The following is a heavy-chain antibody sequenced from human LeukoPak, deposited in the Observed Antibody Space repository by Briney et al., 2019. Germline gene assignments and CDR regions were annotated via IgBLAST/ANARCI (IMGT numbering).Heavy chain of an antibody. CDR2: ISGSGGST. CDR1: GFTFSSYA. V-gene: IGHV3-23*01. Sequence: GGSLRLSCAASGFTFSSYAMSWVRQAPGKGLEWVSAISGSGGSTYYADSVKGRFTISRDNSKNTLYLQMNSLRAEDTAVYYCAKDTGLSWLTMVRGVGYWGQGTLVTVSS. D-gene: IGHD3-10*01. J-gene: IGHJ4*02. CDR3: AKDTGLSWLTMVRGVGY.